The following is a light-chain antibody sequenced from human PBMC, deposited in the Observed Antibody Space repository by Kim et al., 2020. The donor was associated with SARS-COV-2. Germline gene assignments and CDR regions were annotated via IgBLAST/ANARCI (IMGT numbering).Light chain of an antibody. J-gene: IGKJ5*01. CDR3: QQYYTTPIT. CDR2: WAS. V-gene: IGKV4-1*01. CDR1: QNILYSSNNRNY. Sequence: DIVMTQSPDSLAVSLGKRATINCKSSQNILYSSNNRNYLAWYQQNPGQPPKLLIYWASTRESGVPDRFSGSGSGTDFTLTISSLQAEDVAVYYCQQYYTTPITFGQGTRLEIK.